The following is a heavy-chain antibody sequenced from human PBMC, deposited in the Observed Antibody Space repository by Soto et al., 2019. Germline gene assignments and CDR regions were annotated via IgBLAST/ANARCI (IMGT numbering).Heavy chain of an antibody. V-gene: IGHV1-18*01. J-gene: IGHJ5*02. D-gene: IGHD6-13*01. CDR2: ISAYNGNT. CDR1: GYTFTSYG. CDR3: ARDSYVAAAVYSGCFDP. Sequence: ASGKVSCKASGYTFTSYGISWGRQAPGKRFEWMGWISAYNGNTNYAQKLQGRVTMTTDTSTSTAYMELRSLRSDDTAVYYCARDSYVAAAVYSGCFDPWCQGTLVTLSS.